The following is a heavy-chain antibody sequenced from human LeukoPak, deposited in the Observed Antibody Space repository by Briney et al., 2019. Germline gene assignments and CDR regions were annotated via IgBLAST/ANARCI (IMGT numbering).Heavy chain of an antibody. V-gene: IGHV3-30*03. CDR3: AREGKVAKWELRSYFDY. CDR1: GFTFSSYG. J-gene: IGHJ4*02. D-gene: IGHD1-26*01. CDR2: ISYDGSNK. Sequence: GGSLRLSCAASGFTFSSYGMHWVRQAPGKGLEWVAVISYDGSNKYYADSVKGRFTISRDNSKNTLYLQMNSLRAEDTAVYYCAREGKVAKWELRSYFDYWGQGTLVTVSS.